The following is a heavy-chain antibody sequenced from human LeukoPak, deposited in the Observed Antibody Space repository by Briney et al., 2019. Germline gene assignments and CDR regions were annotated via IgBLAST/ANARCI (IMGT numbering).Heavy chain of an antibody. D-gene: IGHD5-24*01. Sequence: PWASVKVSCKASGYTFTNYYMHWVRQAPGQGLEWMGIINPSGGSTSYAQKFQGRVTMTRDTSTSTVYLELSSLRSEDTAVYYCARDPNDYNDRFDYWGQGTLVTVSS. CDR1: GYTFTNYY. V-gene: IGHV1-46*01. CDR2: INPSGGST. CDR3: ARDPNDYNDRFDY. J-gene: IGHJ4*02.